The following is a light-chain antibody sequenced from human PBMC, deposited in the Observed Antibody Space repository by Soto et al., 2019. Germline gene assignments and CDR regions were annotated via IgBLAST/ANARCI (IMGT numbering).Light chain of an antibody. CDR1: QSLLYSSGYNY. CDR3: MQALQSRT. J-gene: IGKJ1*01. Sequence: DIVMTPSPLSLLVTPGEPASISCRSSQSLLYSSGYNYLDWYLQKPGQSPQLRIDLGSNRASGVRDWLGGSGSGADITVKISRVEAEDVGVYYCMQALQSRTFGQGTKVEI. CDR2: LGS. V-gene: IGKV2-28*01.